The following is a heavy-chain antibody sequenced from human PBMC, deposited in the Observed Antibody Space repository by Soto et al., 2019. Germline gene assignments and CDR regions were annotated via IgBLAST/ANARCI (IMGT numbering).Heavy chain of an antibody. Sequence: PGESLKISCKASGYNFISYWIAWVRQMPGKGLEWMGIIYPGDSDATYSPSFEGQVTFSVDKSITTAYLQWISLKASDTAMYYCARQAYFASGTYYSDYWGQGTQVTASS. CDR2: IYPGDSDA. D-gene: IGHD3-10*01. V-gene: IGHV5-51*01. J-gene: IGHJ4*02. CDR3: ARQAYFASGTYYSDY. CDR1: GYNFISYW.